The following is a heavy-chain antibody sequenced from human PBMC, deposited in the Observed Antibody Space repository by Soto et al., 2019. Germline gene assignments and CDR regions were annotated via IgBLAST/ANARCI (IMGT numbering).Heavy chain of an antibody. CDR3: ARDNMETAMGNYYYSGMDV. V-gene: IGHV1-69*01. Sequence: QVQLVQSGAEVKKPGSSVKVSCKASGGTFSSYAISWVRQAPGQGLEWMGGIIPIFGTANYAQKFQGRVTITADETTSTDYMELSSLRSEDTAVYYCARDNMETAMGNYYYSGMDVWGQGTTVTDSS. D-gene: IGHD5-18*01. J-gene: IGHJ6*02. CDR2: IIPIFGTA. CDR1: GGTFSSYA.